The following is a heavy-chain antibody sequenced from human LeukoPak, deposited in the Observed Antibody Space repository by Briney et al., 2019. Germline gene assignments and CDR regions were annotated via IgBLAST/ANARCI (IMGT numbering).Heavy chain of an antibody. J-gene: IGHJ3*02. Sequence: GGTLRLSCAASGFTFSSYGMSWVRQAPGKGLEWVSAISGSGGSTYYADSVKGRFTISRDNSKNTLYLQMNSLRAEDTAVYYCAKDLIGRWLQFPHDAFDIWGQGTMVTVSS. V-gene: IGHV3-23*01. D-gene: IGHD5-24*01. CDR3: AKDLIGRWLQFPHDAFDI. CDR1: GFTFSSYG. CDR2: ISGSGGST.